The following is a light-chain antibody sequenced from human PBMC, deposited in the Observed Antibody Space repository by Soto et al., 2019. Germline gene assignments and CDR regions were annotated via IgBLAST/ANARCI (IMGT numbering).Light chain of an antibody. CDR2: EVS. CDR3: SSYTSSRTVV. V-gene: IGLV2-14*01. Sequence: QSALTQPASVSGSPGQSITISCTGTSSDVGVYKYVSWYQHHPGKAPKLMIYEVSNRPSGVSNRFSGSKSGNTASLTISGLQAEDEADYYCSSYTSSRTVVFGGGTKLTVL. CDR1: SSDVGVYKY. J-gene: IGLJ2*01.